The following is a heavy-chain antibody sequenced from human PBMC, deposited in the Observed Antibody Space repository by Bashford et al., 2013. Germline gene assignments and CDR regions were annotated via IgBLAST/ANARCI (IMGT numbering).Heavy chain of an antibody. CDR1: GGTFSSYA. V-gene: IGHV1-69*06. CDR2: IIPIFGTA. CDR3: ARDRESSTSYYYYGMDV. Sequence: SVKVSCKASGGTFSSYAISWVRQAPGQGLEWMGGIIPIFGTANYAQKFQGRVTITADKSTSTAYMELSSLRSEDTAVYYCARDRESSTSYYYYGMDVWGTKGTTVTVSS. D-gene: IGHD2-2*01. J-gene: IGHJ6*04.